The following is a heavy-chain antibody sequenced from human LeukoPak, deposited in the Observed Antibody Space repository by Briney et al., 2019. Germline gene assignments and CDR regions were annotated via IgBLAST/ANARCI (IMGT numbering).Heavy chain of an antibody. V-gene: IGHV4-59*01. D-gene: IGHD4-17*01. CDR3: ARAPGSTVTTTYRYYYYGMDV. Sequence: QPPXXXLEXXXYIYXSGSTNYNPSLKSRVTISVDTSKNQFSLKLSSVTAADTAVYYCARAPGSTVTTTYRYYYYGMDVWGQGTTVTVSS. CDR2: IYXSGST. J-gene: IGHJ6*02.